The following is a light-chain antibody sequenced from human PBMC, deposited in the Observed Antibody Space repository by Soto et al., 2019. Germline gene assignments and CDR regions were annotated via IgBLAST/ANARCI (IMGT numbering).Light chain of an antibody. CDR2: EVS. J-gene: IGLJ1*01. V-gene: IGLV2-14*01. CDR3: SSYTSSSNPDV. CDR1: SSDVGGYNY. Sequence: ALTQPASVSGSPGQSITISCTGTSSDVGGYNYVSWYQQHPGKAPKLMIYEVSNRPSGVSNRFSGSKSGNTASLTISGLQAEDEADYYCSSYTSSSNPDVFGTGTKVTVL.